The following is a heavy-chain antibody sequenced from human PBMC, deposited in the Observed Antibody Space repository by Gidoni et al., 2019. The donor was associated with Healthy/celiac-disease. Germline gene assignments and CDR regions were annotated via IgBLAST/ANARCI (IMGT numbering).Heavy chain of an antibody. D-gene: IGHD6-13*01. CDR1: VGSISSSSYH. CDR2: IYSSAST. V-gene: IGHV4-39*01. J-gene: IGHJ3*02. CDR3: ARHRIAAASRPFDI. Sequence: QLQLQESGPGLVRPSETLSITCTVSVGSISSSSYHWAWIRQPPGKALEWIGSIYSSASTYDNPSLQSRVTISGDTSKHQCSLTLSSVTAAETAVYYCARHRIAAASRPFDIWGQGTMVTVSS.